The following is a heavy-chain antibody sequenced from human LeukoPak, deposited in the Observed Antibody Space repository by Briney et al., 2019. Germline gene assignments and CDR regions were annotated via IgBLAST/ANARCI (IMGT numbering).Heavy chain of an antibody. CDR3: ARDPGGSYTGAHFDY. V-gene: IGHV3-30*19. CDR2: ISYDGSNK. D-gene: IGHD1-26*01. J-gene: IGHJ4*02. Sequence: PGGSLRLSCAASGFTFSSYGMHWVRQAPGKGLEWVAVISYDGSNKYYADSVKGRFTISRDNSKNTLYLQMNSLRAEDTAVYYCARDPGGSYTGAHFDYWGQGTLVTVSS. CDR1: GFTFSSYG.